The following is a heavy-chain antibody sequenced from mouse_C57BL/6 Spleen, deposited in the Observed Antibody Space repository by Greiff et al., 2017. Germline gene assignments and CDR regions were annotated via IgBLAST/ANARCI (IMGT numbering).Heavy chain of an antibody. Sequence: QVQLQQSGPGLVQPSQSLSITCTVSGFSLTSYGVHWVRQSPGKGLEWLGVIWSGGSTDYNAAFISRLSIIKDNSKSQVFFKMNRLQADDTAIYYCARRDYSNYGFAYWGQGTLVTVSA. D-gene: IGHD2-5*01. CDR3: ARRDYSNYGFAY. V-gene: IGHV2-2*01. CDR2: IWSGGST. J-gene: IGHJ3*01. CDR1: GFSLTSYG.